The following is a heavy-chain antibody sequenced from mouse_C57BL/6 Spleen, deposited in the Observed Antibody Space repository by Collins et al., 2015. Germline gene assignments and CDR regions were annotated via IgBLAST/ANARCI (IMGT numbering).Heavy chain of an antibody. CDR1: GYTFTSYW. D-gene: IGHD1-1*01. J-gene: IGHJ2*01. Sequence: QVQLQQPGAELVKPGASVKLSCEASGYTFTSYWMHWVKQRPGQGLEWIGMIHPNSGSTNYNEKFESKATLTVDKSSSTAYMQLSSLTSEDSAVYYCARITTVVAVDYWGQGTTLTVSS. CDR3: ARITTVVAVDY. V-gene: IGHV1-64*01. CDR2: IHPNSGST.